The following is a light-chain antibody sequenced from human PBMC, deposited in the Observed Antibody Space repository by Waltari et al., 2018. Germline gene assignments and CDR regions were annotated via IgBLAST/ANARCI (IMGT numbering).Light chain of an antibody. CDR1: QSVGSSS. CDR2: LAS. Sequence: EIVLTQSPGTASLSPGDRVTLPCRASQSVGSSSLAWYQQKPGQAPRLVIYLASRRAPGIPDRFSGSGSGTDCSLTISRREPEDFAVYYCQQHGTLPATFGQGTKVEIK. V-gene: IGKV3-20*01. CDR3: QQHGTLPAT. J-gene: IGKJ1*01.